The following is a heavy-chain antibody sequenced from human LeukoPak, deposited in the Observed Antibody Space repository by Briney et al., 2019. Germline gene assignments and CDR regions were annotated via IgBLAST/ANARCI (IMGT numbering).Heavy chain of an antibody. CDR3: ARDATMITFGEVIAPATLPDY. V-gene: IGHV1-18*01. Sequence: ASVKVSCKASGYSFPSYGISWVRQAPGQGLEWMGWISAYNGYTNYAQKLQGRVTMTTDTSTSTAYMELRSLRSDDTAVYYCARDATMITFGEVIAPATLPDYWGQGTLVTVSS. CDR2: ISAYNGYT. D-gene: IGHD3-16*02. J-gene: IGHJ4*02. CDR1: GYSFPSYG.